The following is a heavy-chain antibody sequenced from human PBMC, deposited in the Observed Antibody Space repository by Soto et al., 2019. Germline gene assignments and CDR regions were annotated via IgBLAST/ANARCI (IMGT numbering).Heavy chain of an antibody. CDR3: ARGRGGYNGYGPPFDY. CDR1: GGSVSSGSYY. V-gene: IGHV4-61*01. D-gene: IGHD5-12*01. Sequence: QVQLQESGPGLVKPSETLSLTCTVSGGSVSSGSYYWSWIRQPPGKGLEWIGYIYYSGSTNYNPSLKSRVTISVDTSKNQFSLKLSSVTAADTAVYYCARGRGGYNGYGPPFDYWGQGTLVTVSS. J-gene: IGHJ4*02. CDR2: IYYSGST.